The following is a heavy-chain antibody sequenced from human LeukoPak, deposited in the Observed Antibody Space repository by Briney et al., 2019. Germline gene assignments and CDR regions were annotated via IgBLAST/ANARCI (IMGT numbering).Heavy chain of an antibody. D-gene: IGHD1-7*01. Sequence: GGSLRLSCAASGFTFSSYSMNWVRQAPGKGLEWVSSISSSSSYIYYADSVKGRFTISRDNAKNSLYLQMNSLRAEDTAVYYCTREGMGTSFSAWFDPWGQGTLVTVSS. CDR3: TREGMGTSFSAWFDP. CDR2: ISSSSSYI. CDR1: GFTFSSYS. J-gene: IGHJ5*01. V-gene: IGHV3-21*01.